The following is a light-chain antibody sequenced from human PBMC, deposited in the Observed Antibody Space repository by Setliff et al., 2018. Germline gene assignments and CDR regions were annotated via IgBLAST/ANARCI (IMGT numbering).Light chain of an antibody. V-gene: IGLV2-14*01. J-gene: IGLJ1*01. Sequence: QSALTQPASVSGSPGQSITISCSGTIGDVGAYDFVSWYQHHPGKAPKLVIYEVTNRPSGISNRYSGSKSGNSASLIISGLQAEDEADYYCSAYTSSSTYVFGTGTKGTV. CDR2: EVT. CDR1: IGDVGAYDF. CDR3: SAYTSSSTYV.